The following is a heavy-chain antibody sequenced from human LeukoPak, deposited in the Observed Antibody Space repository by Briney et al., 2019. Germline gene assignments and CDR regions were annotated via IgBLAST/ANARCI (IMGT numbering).Heavy chain of an antibody. CDR2: MNPNSGNT. J-gene: IGHJ4*02. CDR1: GYPFTSSD. D-gene: IGHD3-16*01. V-gene: IGHV1-8*01. Sequence: ASVKVSCKASGYPFTSSDINWVRQVPGRGLEWMGWMNPNSGNTGYAQKFQGRVTITRNTSISTAYMELSSLRSEDTAVYYCARGLGGLQDYWGQGTLVTVSS. CDR3: ARGLGGLQDY.